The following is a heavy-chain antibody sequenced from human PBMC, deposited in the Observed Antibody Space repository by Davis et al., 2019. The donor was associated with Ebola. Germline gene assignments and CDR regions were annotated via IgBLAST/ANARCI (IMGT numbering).Heavy chain of an antibody. CDR3: TTPGGQDSGYDVFDI. CDR1: GYTFTNYY. V-gene: IGHV1-46*03. D-gene: IGHD5-12*01. J-gene: IGHJ3*02. CDR2: INPNDGRT. Sequence: AASVKVSCKASGYTFTNYYMHWVRQAPGQGLEWMGMINPNDGRTIYAQKFQGRVTVTRDTSTTTVYMDLSSPKSEETALYYCTTPGGQDSGYDVFDIWGQGTMVTVSS.